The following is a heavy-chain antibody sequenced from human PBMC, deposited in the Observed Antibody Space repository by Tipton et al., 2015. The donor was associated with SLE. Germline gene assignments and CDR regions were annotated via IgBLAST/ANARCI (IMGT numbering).Heavy chain of an antibody. CDR3: ARVWGTGSRGVDY. CDR1: GDSVSTNSAA. V-gene: IGHV6-1*01. CDR2: TYYRSKWYS. D-gene: IGHD2-2*01. J-gene: IGHJ4*02. Sequence: GLVKPSQTPSLTRAISGDSVSTNSAAWTWIRQSPSRGLEWLGRTYYRSKWYSDYAVSVKSRITINPDTSKNQFSLQLNSVTPEDTAVYYCARVWGTGSRGVDYWGQGTLVTVSS.